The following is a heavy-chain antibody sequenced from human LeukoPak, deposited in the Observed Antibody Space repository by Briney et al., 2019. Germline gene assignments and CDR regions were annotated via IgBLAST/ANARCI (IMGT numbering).Heavy chain of an antibody. Sequence: GGSLRLSCAASEINFNNYAMSWVRQAPGKGLEWVSGISGSGVTTYYADSVKGWLTISSDNSKNTLSLQMNSLRAEDTAVYYCAKDSRYYDGWRTYWYFDLWGRGTLVTVSS. CDR3: AKDSRYYDGWRTYWYFDL. V-gene: IGHV3-23*01. CDR2: ISGSGVTT. CDR1: EINFNNYA. J-gene: IGHJ2*01. D-gene: IGHD3-22*01.